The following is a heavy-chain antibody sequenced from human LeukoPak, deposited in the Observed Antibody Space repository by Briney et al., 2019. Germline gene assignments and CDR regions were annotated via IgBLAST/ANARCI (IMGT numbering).Heavy chain of an antibody. V-gene: IGHV1-69*13. CDR1: GGTFSSYA. CDR2: IIPIFGTA. Sequence: SVKVSCKASGGTFSSYAISWVRQAPGQGLEWMGGIIPIFGTANYAQKFQGRVTITADESTSTAYMELRSLRSDDTAVYYCARDKGRYYGSASHFDYWGQGTLVTVSS. J-gene: IGHJ4*02. CDR3: ARDKGRYYGSASHFDY. D-gene: IGHD3-10*01.